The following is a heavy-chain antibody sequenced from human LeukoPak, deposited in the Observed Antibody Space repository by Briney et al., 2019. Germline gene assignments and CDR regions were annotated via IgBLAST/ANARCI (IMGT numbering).Heavy chain of an antibody. CDR1: GFSFDDYG. CDR3: AKEGGAGSGSYSY. V-gene: IGHV3-48*03. J-gene: IGHJ4*02. CDR2: ISSGGSTI. D-gene: IGHD1-26*01. Sequence: PGGSLRLSCAASGFSFDDYGMTWVRQAPGKGLEWVSYISSGGSTIYYADSVKGRFTISRDNAKNSLYLQMNSLRAEDTAVYYCAKEGGAGSGSYSYWGQGTLVTVSS.